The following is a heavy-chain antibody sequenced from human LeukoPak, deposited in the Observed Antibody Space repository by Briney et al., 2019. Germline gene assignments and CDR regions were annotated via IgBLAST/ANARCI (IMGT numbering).Heavy chain of an antibody. V-gene: IGHV4-34*01. Sequence: SETLSLTCDVYGGSFTNYYLSWVRQPPGKGLEWIGEITHHGSTNYNPSLQSRVSISVDTSKNQFSLKLTSVTAADTAVYYCARDRGITTARGVPSWFDPWGQGTLVTVSS. J-gene: IGHJ5*02. CDR3: ARDRGITTARGVPSWFDP. CDR2: ITHHGST. D-gene: IGHD3-10*01. CDR1: GGSFTNYY.